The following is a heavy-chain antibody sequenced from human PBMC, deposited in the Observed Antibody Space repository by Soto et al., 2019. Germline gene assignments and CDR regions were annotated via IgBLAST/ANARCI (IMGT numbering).Heavy chain of an antibody. D-gene: IGHD3-10*01. V-gene: IGHV1-3*01. J-gene: IGHJ4*02. CDR1: GYTFTSYA. CDR2: INAGNGNT. CDR3: ARHTLWFGEPPFDY. Sequence: QVQLVQSGAEVKKPGASVKVSCKASGYTFTSYAMHWVRQAPGERLAWMGWINAGNGNTKYSQKFKGRVTITRDTSASPDYTELSSLRSEDTAVYYCARHTLWFGEPPFDYWGQGNLVTVSS.